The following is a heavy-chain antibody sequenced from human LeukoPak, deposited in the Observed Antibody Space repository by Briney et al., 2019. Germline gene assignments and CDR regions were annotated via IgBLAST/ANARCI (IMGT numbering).Heavy chain of an antibody. J-gene: IGHJ4*02. CDR3: ARFSSGCSTSSCYLTY. CDR1: GGSLSSHY. CDR2: IHDTGST. D-gene: IGHD2-2*01. Sequence: SETLSLTCSVSGGSLSSHYWSWIRQPPGKGLELIGHIHDTGSTFYNPSLRGRVTISLDTSNNQFSLKLTSMTAADTAVYYCARFSSGCSTSSCYLTYWGQGTLVTVS. V-gene: IGHV4-59*11.